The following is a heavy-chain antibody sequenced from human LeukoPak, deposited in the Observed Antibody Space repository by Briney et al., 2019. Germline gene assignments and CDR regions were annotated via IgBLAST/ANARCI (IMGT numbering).Heavy chain of an antibody. CDR1: GFTFSDYY. CDR3: ARLFGELLLPDY. V-gene: IGHV3-11*01. J-gene: IGHJ4*02. CDR2: ISSSGSTI. D-gene: IGHD3-10*02. Sequence: PGGSLRLSCAASGFTFSDYYMSWIRQAPGKGREWVSYISSSGSTIYYADSVKGRFTISRDNAKNSLYLQMNSLRAEDTAVYYRARLFGELLLPDYWGQGTLVTVSS.